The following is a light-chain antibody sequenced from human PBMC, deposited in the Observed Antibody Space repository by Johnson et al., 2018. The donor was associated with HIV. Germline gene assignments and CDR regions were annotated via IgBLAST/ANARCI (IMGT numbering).Light chain of an antibody. CDR3: GTWDNSLNPGGV. J-gene: IGLJ1*01. CDR1: SSNIRNNY. V-gene: IGLV1-51*02. Sequence: QSVLTQPPSVSAAPGQKVTISCSGTSSNIRNNYVSWYQQLPGTAPKLLIYENNKRPSGIPDRFSGSKSGTSATLAITGLQTGDEADYCCGTWDNSLNPGGVFGAGTNVTVL. CDR2: ENN.